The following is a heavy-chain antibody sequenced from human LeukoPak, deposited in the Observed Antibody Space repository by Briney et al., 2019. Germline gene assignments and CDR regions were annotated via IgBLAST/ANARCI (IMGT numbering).Heavy chain of an antibody. Sequence: GGSLRLSCAASGFTFSSYAMGWVRQAPGKGLEWVSAISGSGGSTYYADSVKGRFTISRDNSKNTLYLQMNSLRAEDTAVYYCAQRATDYYDSSGYWARAEYFQHWGQGTLVTVSS. CDR3: AQRATDYYDSSGYWARAEYFQH. CDR2: ISGSGGST. CDR1: GFTFSSYA. D-gene: IGHD3-22*01. J-gene: IGHJ1*01. V-gene: IGHV3-23*01.